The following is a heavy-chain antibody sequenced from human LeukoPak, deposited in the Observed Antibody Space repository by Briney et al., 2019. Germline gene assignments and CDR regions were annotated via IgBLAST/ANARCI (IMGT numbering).Heavy chain of an antibody. J-gene: IGHJ4*02. Sequence: SETLSLTCXVYGGSFSGYYWSWIRQPPGKGLEWIGEINHSGSTNYNPSLKSGVTISVDTSKNQFSLKLSSVTAADTAVYYCARGPPYSSSWYIYWGQGTLVTVSS. CDR2: INHSGST. V-gene: IGHV4-34*01. CDR3: ARGPPYSSSWYIY. CDR1: GGSFSGYY. D-gene: IGHD6-13*01.